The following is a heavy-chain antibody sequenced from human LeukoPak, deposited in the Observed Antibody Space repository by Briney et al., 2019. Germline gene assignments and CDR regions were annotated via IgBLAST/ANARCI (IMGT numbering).Heavy chain of an antibody. Sequence: ASVKVSCKASGYTFTGYYMHWVRQAPGQGPEWMGWINPNSGGTNYAQKFQGRVTMTRDTSISTAYMELSRLRSDDTAVYYCARDAMVRGVIITYGVYWGQGTLVTVSS. J-gene: IGHJ4*02. CDR3: ARDAMVRGVIITYGVY. CDR1: GYTFTGYY. D-gene: IGHD3-10*01. CDR2: INPNSGGT. V-gene: IGHV1-2*02.